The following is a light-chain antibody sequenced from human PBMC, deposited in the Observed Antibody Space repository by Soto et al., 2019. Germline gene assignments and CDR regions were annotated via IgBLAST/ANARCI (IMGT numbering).Light chain of an antibody. J-gene: IGLJ1*01. CDR3: SSYTNINTRACV. V-gene: IGLV2-14*02. Sequence: QSVLAQPASVSGSPGQSITISCTGNSDFVGSFNRVSWYQQHPGKAPKLIIYEVTDRPSGVSNRFSGSKSGNTASLTISGLQAEDEAEYHCSSYTNINTRACVFGTGTKVTVL. CDR2: EVT. CDR1: SDFVGSFNR.